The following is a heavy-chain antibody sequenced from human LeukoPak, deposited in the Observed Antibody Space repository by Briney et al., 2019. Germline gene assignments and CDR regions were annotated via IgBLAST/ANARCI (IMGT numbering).Heavy chain of an antibody. D-gene: IGHD3-10*01. CDR3: ASLEVRAHYYYYYYMDV. CDR1: GGSFSGYY. V-gene: IGHV4-34*01. CDR2: INHSGST. Sequence: PSETLSLTCAVYGGSFSGYYWSWIRQPPGKGLEWIGEINHSGSTNYNPSLKSRVTISVDTSKNQFSLKLSSVTAADTAVYYCASLEVRAHYYYYYYMDVWGNGTTVTVPS. J-gene: IGHJ6*03.